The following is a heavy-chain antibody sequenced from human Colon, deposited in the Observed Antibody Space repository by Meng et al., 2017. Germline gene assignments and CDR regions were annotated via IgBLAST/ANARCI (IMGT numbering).Heavy chain of an antibody. CDR1: GGSISSGGYY. V-gene: IGHV4-30-4*01. CDR2: MYNSGST. Sequence: QVQLQEAGPGLVKPSQTLSLTCPVSGGSISSGGYYWSWIRQPPGKGLEWVGYMYNSGSTYYTPSLKSRVTISRDTSKNQFSLKLSSVTAADTAVYYCARGPQGYNWFDPWGQGTLVTVSS. CDR3: ARGPQGYNWFDP. J-gene: IGHJ5*02.